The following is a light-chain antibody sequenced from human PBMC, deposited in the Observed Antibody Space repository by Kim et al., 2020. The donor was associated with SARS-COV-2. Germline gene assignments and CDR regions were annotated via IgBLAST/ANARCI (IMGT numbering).Light chain of an antibody. CDR1: QTVLYNSNNKNY. Sequence: RATLNCNSSQTVLYNSNNKNYLAWYQQKQGQAPKLLIYWASIRESGVSDRFSGSGSETDFTLTISSLQAEDVAVYYCQQYYSTPPSFGQGTKLEI. V-gene: IGKV4-1*01. J-gene: IGKJ2*03. CDR3: QQYYSTPPS. CDR2: WAS.